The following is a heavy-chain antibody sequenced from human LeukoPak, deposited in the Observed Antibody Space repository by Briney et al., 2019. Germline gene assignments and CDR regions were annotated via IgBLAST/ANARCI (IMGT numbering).Heavy chain of an antibody. J-gene: IGHJ4*02. CDR3: ARGPRDDYGSRFDY. CDR1: GGSISSGDYY. Sequence: PSQTLSLTCTVSGGSISSGDYYWSWIRQPPGKGLEWIGYIYYSGGTYYNPSLKSRVTISVDTSKNQFSLKLSSVTAADTAVYYCARGPRDDYGSRFDYWGQGTLVTVSS. D-gene: IGHD4-17*01. CDR2: IYYSGGT. V-gene: IGHV4-30-4*01.